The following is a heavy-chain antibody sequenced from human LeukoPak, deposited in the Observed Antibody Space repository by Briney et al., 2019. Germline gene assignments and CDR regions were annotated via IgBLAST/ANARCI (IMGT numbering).Heavy chain of an antibody. CDR1: GFTFSSYA. CDR3: AKDVSWNWFDP. Sequence: GRSLRLSCAASGFTFSSYAMNWVRQAPGKGLEGVAVISYDGSNKNYADSVKGRFTISRDNSKHTLYLQMNSVRAEDTAVYYCAKDVSWNWFDPWGQGTLVTVSS. V-gene: IGHV3-30-3*02. J-gene: IGHJ5*02. CDR2: ISYDGSNK.